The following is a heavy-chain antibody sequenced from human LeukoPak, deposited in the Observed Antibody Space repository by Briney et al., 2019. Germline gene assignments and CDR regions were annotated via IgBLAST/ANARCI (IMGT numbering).Heavy chain of an antibody. Sequence: GGSLRLSCAASGFTFSSYAMSWVRQAPGKGLEWVSYISSSGSTIYYADSVKGRFTISRDNAKNSLYLQMNSLRAEDTAVYYCARRTYGSGSYYNFFDYWGQGTLVTVSS. D-gene: IGHD3-10*01. CDR2: ISSSGSTI. V-gene: IGHV3-48*04. CDR1: GFTFSSYA. J-gene: IGHJ4*02. CDR3: ARRTYGSGSYYNFFDY.